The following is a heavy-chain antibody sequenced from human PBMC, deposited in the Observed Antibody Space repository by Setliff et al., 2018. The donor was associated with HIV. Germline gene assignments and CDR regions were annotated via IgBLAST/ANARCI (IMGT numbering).Heavy chain of an antibody. V-gene: IGHV4-39*07. CDR2: VYYGGST. Sequence: SETLSLTCTVSGVSIRSFNYYWSWIRQPPGKGLEWVGAVYYGGSTSYNPSLKSRVTISLGTSKNQFSLRLTSVTAADTALYYCARRGAAMVLNRFDPWGQGTLVTVSS. CDR1: GVSIRSFNYY. J-gene: IGHJ5*02. D-gene: IGHD5-18*01. CDR3: ARRGAAMVLNRFDP.